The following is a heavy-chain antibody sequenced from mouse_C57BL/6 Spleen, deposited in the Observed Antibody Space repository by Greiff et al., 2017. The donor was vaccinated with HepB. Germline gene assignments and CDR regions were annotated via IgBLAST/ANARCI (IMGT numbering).Heavy chain of an antibody. Sequence: EVQLVESGGDLVKPGGSLKLSCAASGFTFSSYGMSWVRQTPDKRLEWVATISSGGSYTYYPDSVKGRFTISRDNAKNTLYLQMSSLKSEDTAMYDCERRAMVTTGDYYAMDYWGQGTSVTVSS. CDR1: GFTFSSYG. D-gene: IGHD2-2*01. CDR2: ISSGGSYT. CDR3: ERRAMVTTGDYYAMDY. J-gene: IGHJ4*01. V-gene: IGHV5-6*01.